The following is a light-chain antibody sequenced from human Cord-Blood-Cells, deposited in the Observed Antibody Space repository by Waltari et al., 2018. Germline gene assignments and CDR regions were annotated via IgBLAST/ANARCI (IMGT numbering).Light chain of an antibody. CDR2: AAS. CDR3: QQANSFPIT. J-gene: IGKJ5*01. V-gene: IGKV1-12*01. CDR1: QSISSW. Sequence: DIQMTQSPSSASASVGDRVTIPCRASQSISSWLAWYQQKPGKAPKLLIYAASSLESGVPSRFSGSGSGTDFTLTISSLQPEDFATYYCQQANSFPITFGQGTRLEIK.